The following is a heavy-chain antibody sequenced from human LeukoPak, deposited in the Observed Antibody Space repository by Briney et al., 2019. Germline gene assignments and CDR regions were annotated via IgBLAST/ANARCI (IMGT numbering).Heavy chain of an antibody. V-gene: IGHV3-74*01. J-gene: IGHJ4*02. Sequence: GGSLRLSCAASGFTFSSYWMHWVRQGPGKGLVWFSRIIGDGSGATYADSVKGRFTISRDNAKNSLYLQMNSLRAEDTAVYYCAREYLEYYYDSSGYYDYWGQGTLVTVSS. CDR2: IIGDGSGA. CDR3: AREYLEYYYDSSGYYDY. D-gene: IGHD3-22*01. CDR1: GFTFSSYW.